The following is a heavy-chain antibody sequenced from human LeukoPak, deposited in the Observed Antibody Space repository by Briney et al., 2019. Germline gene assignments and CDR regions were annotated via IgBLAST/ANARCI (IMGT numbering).Heavy chain of an antibody. J-gene: IGHJ4*02. CDR3: GRGMVAAYGSDY. CDR2: INPTGSTA. CDR1: GFTFSSYW. V-gene: IGHV3-74*01. D-gene: IGHD3-10*01. Sequence: PGGSLRLSCAASGFTFSSYWMHWVRQAPGKGLVWVSHINPTGSTAFYADSVKGRFTISRDNTKNTVYLQMTSLGAEDTAVYYCGRGMVAAYGSDYWGQGTLVTVSS.